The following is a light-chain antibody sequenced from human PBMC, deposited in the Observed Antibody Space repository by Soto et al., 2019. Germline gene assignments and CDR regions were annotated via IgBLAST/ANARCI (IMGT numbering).Light chain of an antibody. CDR3: AAWDDSLYGWV. V-gene: IGLV1-44*01. CDR1: SSNIGTNT. J-gene: IGLJ3*02. Sequence: QSVLTQPPSASGTPGQTVTISCSGGSSNIGTNTVNWYQQLPGTAPRLLIYDNDERPSGVPDRFSGSKSGTSASLAISGLQSEDEADFYCAAWDDSLYGWVFGGGTKLTVL. CDR2: DND.